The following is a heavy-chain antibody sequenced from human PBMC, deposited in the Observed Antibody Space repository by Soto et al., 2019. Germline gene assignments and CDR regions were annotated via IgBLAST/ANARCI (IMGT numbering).Heavy chain of an antibody. Sequence: GESLKISCKGSGYSFTSYWIGWVRQMPGKGLEWMGIIYPGDSDTRYSPSFQGQVTISADKSISTAYLQWSSLKASDTAMYYCARRGEMALQNPYFDYWGQGTLVTVSS. D-gene: IGHD3-16*01. V-gene: IGHV5-51*01. CDR2: IYPGDSDT. J-gene: IGHJ4*02. CDR3: ARRGEMALQNPYFDY. CDR1: GYSFTSYW.